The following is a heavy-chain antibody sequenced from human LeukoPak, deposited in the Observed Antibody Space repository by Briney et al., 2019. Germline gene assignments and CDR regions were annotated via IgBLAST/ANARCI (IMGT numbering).Heavy chain of an antibody. CDR3: ARFAEGYYDSSGYPSQAFDY. J-gene: IGHJ4*02. V-gene: IGHV4-4*07. CDR1: GGSISSYY. Sequence: SGTLSLSCTVSGGSISSYYWSWIRQPPGKGLEWVWRIFTSGSTNYNPSLNSRVTMSVDTSKSQFSMKLSSVTAADTAVYYCARFAEGYYDSSGYPSQAFDYWGQGTLVTVSS. CDR2: IFTSGST. D-gene: IGHD3-22*01.